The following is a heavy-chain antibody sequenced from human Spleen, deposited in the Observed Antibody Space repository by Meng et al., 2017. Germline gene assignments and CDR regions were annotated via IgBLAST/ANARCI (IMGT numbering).Heavy chain of an antibody. CDR3: ARDIWVGATAGGY. Sequence: QVHLVQSGAGVKKPGASVKVSCQASGYTFTSYGISWVRQAPGQGLEWMGWISGYNGNTNYAQEFQGRVTMTTDTSTSTAYMELTSLSYDDTAVYYCARDIWVGATAGGYWGQGTLVTVSS. J-gene: IGHJ4*02. CDR2: ISGYNGNT. V-gene: IGHV1-18*01. D-gene: IGHD1-26*01. CDR1: GYTFTSYG.